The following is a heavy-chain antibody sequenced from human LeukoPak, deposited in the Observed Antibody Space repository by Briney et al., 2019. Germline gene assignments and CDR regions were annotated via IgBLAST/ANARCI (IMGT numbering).Heavy chain of an antibody. Sequence: GGSLRLSCAASRFTFSTYGMHWVRQAPGKGLEGVSFIRYDGSNKYYADSVKGRFTISRDNSKNTLYLQMNSLRAEDTAVYYCAKDQSSSWYGTIDYWGQGTLVTVSS. CDR2: IRYDGSNK. D-gene: IGHD6-13*01. V-gene: IGHV3-30*02. CDR3: AKDQSSSWYGTIDY. CDR1: RFTFSTYG. J-gene: IGHJ4*02.